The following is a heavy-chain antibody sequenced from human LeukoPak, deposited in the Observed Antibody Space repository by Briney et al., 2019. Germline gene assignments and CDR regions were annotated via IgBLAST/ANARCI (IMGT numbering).Heavy chain of an antibody. CDR2: IYYSGST. D-gene: IGHD6-6*01. V-gene: IGHV4-59*06. Sequence: SETLSLTCTVSGGSISSYYWSWIRQHPGKGLEWIGYIYYSGSTYYNPSLKSRVTISVDTSKNQFSLKLSSVTAADTAVYYCAREPPSIHAFDIWGQGTMVTVSS. CDR3: AREPPSIHAFDI. J-gene: IGHJ3*02. CDR1: GGSISSYY.